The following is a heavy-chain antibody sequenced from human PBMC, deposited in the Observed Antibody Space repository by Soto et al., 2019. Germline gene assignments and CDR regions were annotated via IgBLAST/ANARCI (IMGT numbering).Heavy chain of an antibody. CDR3: AKDQRITHYYGMDV. V-gene: IGHV3-23*01. CDR1: GFTFSSYA. Sequence: EVQLLESGGGLVQPGGSLRLSCAASGFTFSSYAMSWVRQAPGKGLEWVSATSGSGGSTYYADSVKGRFTISRDNSKNTLYLQMNSLRAEDTAVYYCAKDQRITHYYGMDVWGQGTTVTVSS. CDR2: TSGSGGST. J-gene: IGHJ6*02. D-gene: IGHD3-10*01.